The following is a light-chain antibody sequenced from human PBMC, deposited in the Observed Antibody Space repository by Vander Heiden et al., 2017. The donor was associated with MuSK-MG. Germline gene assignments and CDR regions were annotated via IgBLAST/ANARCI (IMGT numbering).Light chain of an antibody. CDR2: AAT. J-gene: IGKJ1*01. Sequence: DIQMTQSPSSLSASVGDRVSITCRASQSIGTYLNWYQHKPGTAPKLLIYAATSLQSGVPSRFSGSGSGTDFTLTISRLQPEDLATYYCQQSDIIPWTFGPRTKVEIK. CDR1: QSIGTY. V-gene: IGKV1-39*01. CDR3: QQSDIIPWT.